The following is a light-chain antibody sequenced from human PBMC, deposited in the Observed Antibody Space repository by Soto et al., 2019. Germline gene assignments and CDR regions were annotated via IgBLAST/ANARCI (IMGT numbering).Light chain of an antibody. CDR3: QQYGSSPWT. CDR2: GAS. J-gene: IGKJ1*01. CDR1: QIVSSSY. Sequence: VALTQSPGTLSLSTRETATLSCRSSQIVSSSYLAWYQQKPGQAPRLLIYGASSRATGIPDRFSGSGSGTDFTLTISRLEPEDFAVYYCQQYGSSPWTFGQGTKV. V-gene: IGKV3-20*01.